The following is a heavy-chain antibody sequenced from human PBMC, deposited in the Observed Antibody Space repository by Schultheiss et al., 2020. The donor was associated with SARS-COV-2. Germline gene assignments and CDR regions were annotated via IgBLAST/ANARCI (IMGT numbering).Heavy chain of an antibody. V-gene: IGHV1-18*01. J-gene: IGHJ4*02. CDR1: GYTFTSYG. CDR2: ISAYNGNT. Sequence: ASVKVSCKASGYTFTSYGISWVRQAPGQGLEWMGWISAYNGNTNYAQKLQGRVTMTTDTSTSTAYMEVMTLTSDDTAVYYCARDGSPFHSGSYFFHVSKELHFDYWGQGTLVTVSS. CDR3: ARDGSPFHSGSYFFHVSKELHFDY. D-gene: IGHD1-26*01.